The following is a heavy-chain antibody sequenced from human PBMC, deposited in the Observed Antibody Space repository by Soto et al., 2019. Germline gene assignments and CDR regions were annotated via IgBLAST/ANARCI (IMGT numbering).Heavy chain of an antibody. J-gene: IGHJ3*02. CDR2: ISSSSSYI. D-gene: IGHD3-10*01. CDR3: ARDRLYYYGSGSTGLGAFDI. CDR1: GFTFSSYS. V-gene: IGHV3-21*01. Sequence: PGGSLRLPCAASGFTFSSYSINRGRQGPGKGLEWVSSISSSSSYIYYADSVKGRFTISRDNAKNSLYLQMNSLRAEDTAVYYCARDRLYYYGSGSTGLGAFDIWGQGTMVTVSS.